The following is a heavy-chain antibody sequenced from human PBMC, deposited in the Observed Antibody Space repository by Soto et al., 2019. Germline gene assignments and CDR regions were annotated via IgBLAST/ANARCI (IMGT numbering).Heavy chain of an antibody. J-gene: IGHJ4*02. D-gene: IGHD6-19*01. CDR2: IYYSGST. V-gene: IGHV4-59*01. Sequence: SETLSVTCTVSGGSIISYYWSWIRQPPGKGLEWIGCIYYSGSTKYNPSLKSRVTISVDTSKNQFSLKLSSVTAADTAVYYCARYAVAGNGGVRFDYWGQGTLVTVSS. CDR3: ARYAVAGNGGVRFDY. CDR1: GGSIISYY.